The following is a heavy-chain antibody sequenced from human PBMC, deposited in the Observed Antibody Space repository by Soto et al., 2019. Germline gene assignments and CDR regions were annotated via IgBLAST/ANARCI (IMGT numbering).Heavy chain of an antibody. D-gene: IGHD1-26*01. CDR2: INSDGSST. CDR3: ARGGSLNWYFDL. V-gene: IGHV3-74*01. CDR1: GFTFRSYW. Sequence: EVQLVESGGGLVQPEGSLRLSCAASGFTFRSYWMHWVRQAPGKGLVWVSRINSDGSSTSYADSVKGRFTISRDNAKNTLYLQMNSLRAEDTAVYYCARGGSLNWYFDLWGRGTLVTVSS. J-gene: IGHJ2*01.